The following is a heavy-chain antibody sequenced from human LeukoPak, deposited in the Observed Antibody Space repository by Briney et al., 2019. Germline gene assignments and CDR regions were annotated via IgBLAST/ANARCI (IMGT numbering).Heavy chain of an antibody. Sequence: GGSLRLSCAASGFTFSSYGMRWVRQAPGKGLEWVAFIRYDGSNKYYADSVKGRFTISRDNSKNTLYLQMNSLRAEDTAVYYCAKDRSSARALVGAYYFDYWGQGTLVTVSS. CDR3: AKDRSSARALVGAYYFDY. J-gene: IGHJ4*02. V-gene: IGHV3-30*02. CDR2: IRYDGSNK. CDR1: GFTFSSYG. D-gene: IGHD1-26*01.